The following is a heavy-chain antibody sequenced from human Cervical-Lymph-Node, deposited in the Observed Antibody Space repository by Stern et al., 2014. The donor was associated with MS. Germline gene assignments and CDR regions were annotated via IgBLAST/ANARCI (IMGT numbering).Heavy chain of an antibody. Sequence: VQLVESGAEVMAPGTSVKISCKASGSAFSNYAIHWVRQAPGQGPVWMGIISPSDGRPSYAQKFQVRGSMTRDTSARTVYMEVRSLRSEDTAVYYCATPLPYAAWGQGTLVTVSS. CDR1: GSAFSNYA. J-gene: IGHJ5*02. CDR3: ATPLPYAA. CDR2: ISPSDGRP. V-gene: IGHV1-46*01. D-gene: IGHD4-17*01.